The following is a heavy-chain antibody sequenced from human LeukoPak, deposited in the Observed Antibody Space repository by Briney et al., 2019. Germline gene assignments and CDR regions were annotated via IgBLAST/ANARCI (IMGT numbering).Heavy chain of an antibody. CDR3: ARVGTWELQRVFDF. V-gene: IGHV3-7*01. D-gene: IGHD1-26*01. Sequence: PGGSLRLSCAASGFTFSSYWMHWVRHAPGKGLEWVANINREGNEKYYVDSVKGRFTISRDNAKNSVDLQMDSLRVEDTAVYYCARVGTWELQRVFDFWGQGTLVTVSS. CDR1: GFTFSSYW. J-gene: IGHJ4*02. CDR2: INREGNEK.